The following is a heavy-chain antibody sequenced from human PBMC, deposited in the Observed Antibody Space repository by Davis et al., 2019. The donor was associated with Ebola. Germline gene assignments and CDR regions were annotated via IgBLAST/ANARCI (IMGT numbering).Heavy chain of an antibody. CDR3: ARAGDFWSGWSQ. V-gene: IGHV4-34*01. D-gene: IGHD3-3*01. CDR1: GGSFSGYY. Sequence: SETLSPTCAVYGGSFSGYYWSWVRQPPGEGLEWIGEINHSGSPKYNPSLMSRATISVDTSKNQFSLKLSSVTAADTAVYYCARAGDFWSGWSQWGQGTLVTVSS. CDR2: INHSGSP. J-gene: IGHJ4*02.